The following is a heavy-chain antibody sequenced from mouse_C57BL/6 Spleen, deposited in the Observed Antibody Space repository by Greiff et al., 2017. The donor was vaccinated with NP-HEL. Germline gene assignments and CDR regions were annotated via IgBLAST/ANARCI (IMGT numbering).Heavy chain of an antibody. CDR1: GYTFTDYE. CDR3: TRRRRGDAMDY. CDR2: IDPETGGT. Sequence: QVQLQQSGAELVRPGASVTLSCKASGYTFTDYEMHWVKQTPVHGLEWIGAIDPETGGTAYNQKFKGKAILTADKSSSTAYMELRSLTSEDSAVYYCTRRRRGDAMDYWGQGTSVTVSS. V-gene: IGHV1-15*01. J-gene: IGHJ4*01.